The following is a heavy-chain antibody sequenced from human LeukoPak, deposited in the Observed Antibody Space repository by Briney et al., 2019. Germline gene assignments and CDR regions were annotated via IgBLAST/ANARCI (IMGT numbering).Heavy chain of an antibody. CDR3: ARDKDRQYYYGSGSRNWFDP. D-gene: IGHD3-10*01. J-gene: IGHJ5*02. Sequence: ASVKVSCKAFGYTFTSYGISWVRQAPGQGLEWMGWISAYNGNTNYAQKLQGRGTMTTDTSTSTAYMELRSLRSDDTAVYYCARDKDRQYYYGSGSRNWFDPWGQGTLVTVSS. V-gene: IGHV1-18*01. CDR2: ISAYNGNT. CDR1: GYTFTSYG.